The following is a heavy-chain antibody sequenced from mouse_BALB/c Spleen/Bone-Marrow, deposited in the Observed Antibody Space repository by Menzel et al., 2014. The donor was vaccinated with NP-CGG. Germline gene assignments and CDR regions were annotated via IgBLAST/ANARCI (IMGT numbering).Heavy chain of an antibody. CDR2: ISSGSGNT. V-gene: IGHV5-9*03. CDR1: GFTFDSYN. D-gene: IGHD2-14*01. J-gene: IGHJ2*01. Sequence: EVQLVESGGGLVTPGGSLKLSCAASGFTFDSYNMSWVRQTPEKRLEWVATISSGSGNTYYPDSVKGRFTVSGDNAKNNLYLQMSSLRSEDTALYYCVRREYDDYFDYWGQGTTLTVSS. CDR3: VRREYDDYFDY.